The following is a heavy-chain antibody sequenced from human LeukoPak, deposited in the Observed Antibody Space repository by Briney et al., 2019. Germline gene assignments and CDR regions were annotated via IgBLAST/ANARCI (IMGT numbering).Heavy chain of an antibody. CDR2: IYPSGDN. CDR3: ARGRPYYYGSGSYSALDS. D-gene: IGHD3-10*01. Sequence: SQTLSLTCSVSGDSITSDGFHWSWIRQHPQKGLEWIGHIYPSGDNYYNPSLKSRASISLDTYKNQFSLRLTSVTVAHTAVYFCARGRPYYYGSGSYSALDSWGQGTMITVSS. V-gene: IGHV4-31*03. J-gene: IGHJ4*02. CDR1: GDSITSDGFH.